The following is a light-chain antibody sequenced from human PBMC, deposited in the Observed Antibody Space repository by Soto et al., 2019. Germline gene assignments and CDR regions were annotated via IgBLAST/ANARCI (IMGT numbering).Light chain of an antibody. J-gene: IGKJ3*01. CDR3: HQYNSYSFT. Sequence: DIQMTQSPSTLSASVGDRVTITCRASQSISSWLAWYQQKPGKAPKLLIYDASSLESGVPSRFSGSGSGTEFTLTISSLQPDDFATYYGHQYNSYSFTFGPGTIVDI. CDR2: DAS. CDR1: QSISSW. V-gene: IGKV1-5*01.